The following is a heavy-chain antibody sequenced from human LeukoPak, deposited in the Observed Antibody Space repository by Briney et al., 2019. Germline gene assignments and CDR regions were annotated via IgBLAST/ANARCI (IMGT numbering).Heavy chain of an antibody. D-gene: IGHD3-3*01. CDR2: IWYDGSSE. V-gene: IGHV3-33*06. J-gene: IGHJ6*03. Sequence: SGGSLRLSCAASGVNFGSYGMHWVRQAPGKGLEWVAVIWYDGSSEQYADSVKGRFTISRDNSRDTLYLQMNSLRAEDTAVYYCAKDDKWRGSYNYYYMDVWGKGTSVTVSS. CDR1: GVNFGSYG. CDR3: AKDDKWRGSYNYYYMDV.